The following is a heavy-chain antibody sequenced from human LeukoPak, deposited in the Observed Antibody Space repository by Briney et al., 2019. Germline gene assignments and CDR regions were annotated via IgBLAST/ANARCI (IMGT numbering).Heavy chain of an antibody. D-gene: IGHD2-15*01. CDR3: AKVHCSGGSCYSGDY. V-gene: IGHV3-72*01. Sequence: GGNLRFSCAASGFTFSDHYMDRVRQGPGKGLEWVGRVRKKANSYTTEYAASVKGRFSISRDDSKNSLYLQMNSLKTEDTAVYYCAKVHCSGGSCYSGDYWGQGILVTVSS. CDR2: VRKKANSYTT. J-gene: IGHJ4*02. CDR1: GFTFSDHY.